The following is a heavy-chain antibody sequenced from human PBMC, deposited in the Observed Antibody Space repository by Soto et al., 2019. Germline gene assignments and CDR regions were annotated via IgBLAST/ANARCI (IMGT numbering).Heavy chain of an antibody. D-gene: IGHD3-22*01. CDR3: ARDLEISGYPPLYLDY. CDR1: GFTFSSYA. J-gene: IGHJ4*02. Sequence: TGGSLRLSCAASGFTFSSYAMHWVRQAPGRGLEWVAIFSRDGSSKYYTDSVKGRFTISRDNSKNTLYLQMNGLRSEDTALYYCARDLEISGYPPLYLDYWGQGTLVTVSS. V-gene: IGHV3-30-3*01. CDR2: FSRDGSSK.